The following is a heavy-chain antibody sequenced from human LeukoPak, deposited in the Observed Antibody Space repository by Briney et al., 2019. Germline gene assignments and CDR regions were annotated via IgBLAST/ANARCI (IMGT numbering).Heavy chain of an antibody. Sequence: GGSLRLSCAASGFTFSDHAMSWVRQAPAKGLEWVSSINGNGGGSYYIDSVKGRFTVSRDNSENALYPQMNSLRAEDTAVYYCAKEHTVAGPYFDYWGQGTLVTVTS. D-gene: IGHD6-19*01. CDR3: AKEHTVAGPYFDY. CDR2: INGNGGGS. CDR1: GFTFSDHA. V-gene: IGHV3-23*01. J-gene: IGHJ4*02.